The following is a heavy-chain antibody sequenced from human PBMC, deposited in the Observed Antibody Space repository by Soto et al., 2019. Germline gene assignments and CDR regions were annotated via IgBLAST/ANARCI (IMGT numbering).Heavy chain of an antibody. J-gene: IGHJ5*02. CDR1: GYSFSNYW. D-gene: IGHD4-17*01. Sequence: PGESLKISCKGSGYSFSNYWIARVRQMPGKGLEYMGIIYPSDSQTRYSPSFQGQVTISADKSISTAYLQWTSLKASDTAIYYCARHGFYGDYSSNYFDPWGQGTLVTVSS. CDR2: IYPSDSQT. V-gene: IGHV5-51*01. CDR3: ARHGFYGDYSSNYFDP.